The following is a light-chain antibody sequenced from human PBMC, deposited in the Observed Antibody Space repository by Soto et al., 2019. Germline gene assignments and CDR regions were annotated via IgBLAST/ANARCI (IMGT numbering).Light chain of an antibody. CDR2: KAS. Sequence: DIQMTQSPSTLSASVGDNVTITCRASQSITRGLAWYQQKPGKAPELLIYKASILKSGVPSRFSGSGSGTQFTLTISSLQPDDFATYYCHGWAFGQGTKVEIK. V-gene: IGKV1-5*03. CDR1: QSITRG. CDR3: HGWA. J-gene: IGKJ1*01.